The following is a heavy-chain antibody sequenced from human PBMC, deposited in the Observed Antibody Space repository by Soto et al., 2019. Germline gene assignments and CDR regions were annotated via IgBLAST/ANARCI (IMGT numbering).Heavy chain of an antibody. D-gene: IGHD3-10*01. CDR3: ARDSATMVRGVNGMDV. CDR1: GYTFTSYN. CDR2: SNSNSGNS. V-gene: IGHV1-8*01. J-gene: IGHJ6*02. Sequence: ASVKVSCKASGYTFTSYNINWVRQAPGQGLEWVAGSNSNSGNSDHAQKFQGRLTVTRDTSISTAYMELSSLRSDDTAVYYCARDSATMVRGVNGMDVWGQGTTVTVSS.